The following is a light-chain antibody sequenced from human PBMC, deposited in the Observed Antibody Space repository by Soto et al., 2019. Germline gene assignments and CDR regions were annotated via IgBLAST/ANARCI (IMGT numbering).Light chain of an antibody. Sequence: QSALTQPASVSGSPGQSITISCTGTSSDVGGYNFVSWYQQHPGKVPKLMIFDVNRRPSGVSDRFSGSKSGNTASLTISGLEAEDEGDYYCCSYTSSSTHVFGSGTKLTVL. V-gene: IGLV2-14*03. CDR3: CSYTSSSTHV. J-gene: IGLJ1*01. CDR1: SSDVGGYNF. CDR2: DVN.